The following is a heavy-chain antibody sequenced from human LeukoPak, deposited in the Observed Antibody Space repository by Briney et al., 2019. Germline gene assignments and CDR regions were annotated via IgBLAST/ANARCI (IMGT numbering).Heavy chain of an antibody. CDR2: ISTDGYTT. D-gene: IGHD2-15*01. CDR3: VVGGSPGY. CDR1: GLAFSAYK. Sequence: GGSMRLSCTASGLAFSAYKMHWVRQAPRKGLVWVSRISTDGYTTDYADFVQGRFTASRDNTKNTWSLEMNSLRAEDTAVYYCVVGGSPGYWGQGTLVTVSS. V-gene: IGHV3-74*01. J-gene: IGHJ4*02.